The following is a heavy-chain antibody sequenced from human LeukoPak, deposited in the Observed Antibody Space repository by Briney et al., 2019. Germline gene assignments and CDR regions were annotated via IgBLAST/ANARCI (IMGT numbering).Heavy chain of an antibody. CDR2: IYPGDSDT. D-gene: IGHD2-2*01. Sequence: GESLKISCKGSGYSFTSYWIGWVRQMRGEGLEWMGIIYPGDSDTRYSPSFQGQVTISADKYISTAYLQWSSLKASDTAMYYCARQALVVPAAIGWFDPWRQGTLVTVSS. CDR3: ARQALVVPAAIGWFDP. V-gene: IGHV5-51*01. CDR1: GYSFTSYW. J-gene: IGHJ5*02.